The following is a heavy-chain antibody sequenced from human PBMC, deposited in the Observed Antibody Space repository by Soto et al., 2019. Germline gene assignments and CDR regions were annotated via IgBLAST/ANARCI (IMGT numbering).Heavy chain of an antibody. CDR3: TTSGNPNIVDH. CDR1: GFSFSKAW. V-gene: IGHV3-15*07. CDR2: IRSRSGTT. Sequence: EVQLVESGGGLVKPGGSLRLSCAASGFSFSKAWMNWVRQAPGKGLGWVGRIRSRSGTTDYAAPVKGRFTISRDDSKYTLYLQMNSLKVEDTAVYFCTTSGNPNIVDHWGQGTLVIVSS. J-gene: IGHJ4*02.